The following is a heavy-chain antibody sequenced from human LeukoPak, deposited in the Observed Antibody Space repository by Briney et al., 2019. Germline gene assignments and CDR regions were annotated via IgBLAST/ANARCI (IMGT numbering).Heavy chain of an antibody. CDR1: GGSISSYY. CDR3: ARHLSSSSWDYYYYGMDV. Sequence: SETLSLTCTVSGGSISSYYWSWIRQPPGNGLEWIGYIYYSGSTNYNPSLKSRVTISVDTSKNQFSLKLSSVTAADTAVYYCARHLSSSSWDYYYYGMDVWGQGTTVTVSS. V-gene: IGHV4-59*08. J-gene: IGHJ6*02. CDR2: IYYSGST. D-gene: IGHD6-13*01.